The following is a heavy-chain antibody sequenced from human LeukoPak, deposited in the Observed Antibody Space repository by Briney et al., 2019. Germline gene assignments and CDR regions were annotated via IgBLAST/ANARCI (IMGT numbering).Heavy chain of an antibody. CDR1: GVTFRDLY. J-gene: IGHJ4*02. CDR3: VRVRHGDSFAC. D-gene: IGHD4-17*01. CDR2: FRNEANGYTT. V-gene: IGHV3-72*01. Sequence: PGGSLRLSCTASGVTFRDLYMDWGRQAPGKGGEWFGGFRNEANGYTTDYARSVKVRLTISRDDSKNSLLLQMNRLKTEDTAVYYCVRVRHGDSFACWGQGTLVTVSS.